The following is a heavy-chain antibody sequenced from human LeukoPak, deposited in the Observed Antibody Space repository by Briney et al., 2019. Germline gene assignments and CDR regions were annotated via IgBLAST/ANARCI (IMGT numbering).Heavy chain of an antibody. J-gene: IGHJ4*02. CDR1: GFTFSTYA. CDR2: VSSSGAAT. Sequence: GGSLRLSCAASGFTFSTYAMTWARQAPGKGLEWVSGVSSSGAATYYADSVKGRFTISRDNSRSTLYLHMNSLRADDTAVYYCAKPFTQTPYAIGWYTCDSWGQGTLVTVSS. V-gene: IGHV3-23*01. CDR3: AKPFTQTPYAIGWYTCDS. D-gene: IGHD6-19*01.